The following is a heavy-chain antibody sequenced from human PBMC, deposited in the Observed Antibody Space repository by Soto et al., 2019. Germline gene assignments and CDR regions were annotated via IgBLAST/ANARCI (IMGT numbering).Heavy chain of an antibody. Sequence: PSETLSLTCAVYGGSFSGYYWSWIRQPPGKGLEWIGEINHSGSTNYNPSLKSRVTISVDTSKNQFSLKLSSVTAADTAVYYCARGPYSIAARPRYYYYYMDVWGKGTTVTVSS. D-gene: IGHD6-6*01. CDR2: INHSGST. J-gene: IGHJ6*03. CDR1: GGSFSGYY. CDR3: ARGPYSIAARPRYYYYYMDV. V-gene: IGHV4-34*01.